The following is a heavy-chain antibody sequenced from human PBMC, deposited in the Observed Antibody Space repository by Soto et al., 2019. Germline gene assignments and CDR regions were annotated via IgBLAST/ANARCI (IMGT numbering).Heavy chain of an antibody. V-gene: IGHV5-51*01. Sequence: GESLKISCNVSGYSFTTFWISWVRQMPEKGLEWMGIIYPGDSDSSYSPSFQGQVTISADKSINTAYLHWSSLKASDTAIYYCAKHEGYCSTTTCSNFDYWGQGTLVTVSS. CDR1: GYSFTTFW. J-gene: IGHJ4*02. CDR3: AKHEGYCSTTTCSNFDY. CDR2: IYPGDSDS. D-gene: IGHD2-2*01.